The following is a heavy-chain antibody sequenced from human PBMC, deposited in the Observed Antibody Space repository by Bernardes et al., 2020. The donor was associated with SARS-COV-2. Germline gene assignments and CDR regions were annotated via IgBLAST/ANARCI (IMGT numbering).Heavy chain of an antibody. CDR1: GFTFSHFE. CDR3: ARNQNGGYYLRAPHDY. Sequence: GGSLRLSCAASGFTFSHFEMNWVRQVPGKGLEWVAYISASGNTIFYADSVKGRFTISRDNAKNSLYLQMSSLRAEDTAVYYCARNQNGGYYLRAPHDYWGQGTLVTVSS. CDR2: ISASGNTI. V-gene: IGHV3-48*03. D-gene: IGHD2-8*01. J-gene: IGHJ4*02.